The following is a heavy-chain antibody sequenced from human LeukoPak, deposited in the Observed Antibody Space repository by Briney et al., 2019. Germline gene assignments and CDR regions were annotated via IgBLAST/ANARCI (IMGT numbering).Heavy chain of an antibody. D-gene: IGHD3-10*01. CDR2: LSGGGGNT. CDR3: AKASGAGSYAD. J-gene: IGHJ4*02. V-gene: IGHV3-23*01. Sequence: GGSLRLSCAASGFTFSSYSINWVRQAPGKGLEWVSSLSGGGGNTYYADSVKGRFTISGDNSKKTLHLQMNSLRAEDTALYYCAKASGAGSYADWGQGTLVTVSS. CDR1: GFTFSSYS.